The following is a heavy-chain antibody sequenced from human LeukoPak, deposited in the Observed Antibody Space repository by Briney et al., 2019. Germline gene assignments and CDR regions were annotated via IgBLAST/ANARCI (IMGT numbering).Heavy chain of an antibody. D-gene: IGHD1-1*01. CDR3: ARDQLGPFDY. Sequence: PGRSLRLSCAASGFTFSSYAMHWVRQAPGKGLEWVAFIRYDGSNKYYADSVKGRFTISRDNSKNTLYLQMNSLRAEDTAVYYCARDQLGPFDYWGQGTLVTVSS. CDR1: GFTFSSYA. CDR2: IRYDGSNK. J-gene: IGHJ4*02. V-gene: IGHV3-30*04.